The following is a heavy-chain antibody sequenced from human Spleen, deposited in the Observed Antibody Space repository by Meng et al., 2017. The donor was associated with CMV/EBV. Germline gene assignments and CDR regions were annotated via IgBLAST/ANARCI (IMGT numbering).Heavy chain of an antibody. D-gene: IGHD6-13*01. Sequence: GGSLRLSCAASGFTFNVFEMDWVRQAPGKGLEWVSLISWDGGSTYYADSVKGRFTISRDNSKNSLYLQMNSLRAEDTALYYCAKGMSSSWIFDYWGQGTLVTVSS. CDR1: GFTFNVFE. J-gene: IGHJ4*02. CDR2: ISWDGGST. V-gene: IGHV3-43D*03. CDR3: AKGMSSSWIFDY.